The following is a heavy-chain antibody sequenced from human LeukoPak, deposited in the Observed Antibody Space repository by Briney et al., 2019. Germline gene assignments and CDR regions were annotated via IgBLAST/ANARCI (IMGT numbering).Heavy chain of an antibody. V-gene: IGHV4-39*01. CDR2: FLYSGTT. Sequence: SETLSLTCTVSGGSISSSSYYWGWIRQSPGKGLEWIGSFLYSGTTYYNPSLETRVTISVDTSKNQLSLKLTSVTAADTAVYYCARQYVVRGVVIKPPDYWGQGALVTVSS. J-gene: IGHJ4*02. D-gene: IGHD3-10*01. CDR3: ARQYVVRGVVIKPPDY. CDR1: GGSISSSSYY.